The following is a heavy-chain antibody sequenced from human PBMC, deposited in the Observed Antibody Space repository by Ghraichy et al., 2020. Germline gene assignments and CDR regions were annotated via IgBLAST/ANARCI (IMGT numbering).Heavy chain of an antibody. D-gene: IGHD6-19*01. CDR2: ISSSSSTI. CDR3: ARGIAVAGTWWFDP. Sequence: GGSLRLSCAASGFTFSSYSMNWVRQAPGKGLEWVSYISSSSSTIYYADSVKGRFTISRDNAKNSLYLQMNSLRDEDTAVYYCARGIAVAGTWWFDPWGQGTLVTVSS. J-gene: IGHJ5*02. CDR1: GFTFSSYS. V-gene: IGHV3-48*02.